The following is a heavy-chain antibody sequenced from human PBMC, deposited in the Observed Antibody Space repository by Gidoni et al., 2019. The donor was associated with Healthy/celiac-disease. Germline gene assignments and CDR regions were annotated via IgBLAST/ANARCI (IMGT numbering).Heavy chain of an antibody. J-gene: IGHJ3*02. CDR3: AANYYDSSGYWTGDAFDI. D-gene: IGHD3-22*01. Sequence: QVQLVQSGAEVKKPGASVKVSCKASGSTFTGYYLHWVRQAPGQGLEWMGWINPNSGGTNYAQKFQGRVTMTRDTSISTAYMELSRLRSDDTAVYYCAANYYDSSGYWTGDAFDIWGQGTMVTVSS. CDR1: GSTFTGYY. V-gene: IGHV1-2*02. CDR2: INPNSGGT.